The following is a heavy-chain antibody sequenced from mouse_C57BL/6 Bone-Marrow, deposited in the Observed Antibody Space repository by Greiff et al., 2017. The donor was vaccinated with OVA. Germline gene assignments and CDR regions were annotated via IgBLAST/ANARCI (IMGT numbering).Heavy chain of an antibody. CDR3: ARCFYGSSPYYAMDY. CDR2: IDPANGNT. Sequence: VQLVESVAELVRPGASVKLSCTASGFNIKNTYMHWVKQRPEQGLEWIGRIDPANGNTKYAPKFQGKATITADTSSNTAYLQLSSLTSEDTAIYYCARCFYGSSPYYAMDYWGQGTSVTVSS. D-gene: IGHD1-1*01. CDR1: GFNIKNTY. V-gene: IGHV14-3*01. J-gene: IGHJ4*01.